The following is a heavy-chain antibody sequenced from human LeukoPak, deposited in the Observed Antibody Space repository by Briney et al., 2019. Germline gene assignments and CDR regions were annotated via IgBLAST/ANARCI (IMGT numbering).Heavy chain of an antibody. CDR3: VRIFGEVDY. V-gene: IGHV3-7*01. D-gene: IGHD3-3*01. CDR1: GFTFSSYW. J-gene: IGHJ4*02. CDR2: IKQDGTEK. Sequence: GGSLRLSCAASGFTFSSYWLSWVRQAPGKGLEWVASIKQDGTEKHYVDSVKGRFTNSRDNSKNTLFLQMNSLTAEDTAVYYCVRIFGEVDYWGQGTLVTVSS.